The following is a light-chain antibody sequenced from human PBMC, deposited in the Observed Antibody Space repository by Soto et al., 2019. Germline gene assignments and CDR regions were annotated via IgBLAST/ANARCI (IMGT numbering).Light chain of an antibody. J-gene: IGKJ4*01. V-gene: IGKV1-27*01. CDR3: QKYKGAPLT. CDR2: GES. Sequence: DIQMTQSPSTLSASVGYRFTITFRAGQDVSNYLAWYKQNQGKVPELLIYGESTLQSGVPSRFSGSGSGTDFTLTIRSLQNEDVENYYCQKYKGAPLTFGGGPTVDLK. CDR1: QDVSNY.